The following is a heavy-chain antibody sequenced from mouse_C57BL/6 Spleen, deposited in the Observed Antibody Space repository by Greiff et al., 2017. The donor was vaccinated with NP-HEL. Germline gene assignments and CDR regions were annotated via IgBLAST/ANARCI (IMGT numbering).Heavy chain of an antibody. CDR2: INPSSGYP. Sequence: VQLQESGAELAKPGDSVKLSCTASGFTFTSYWMHWVQQRPGQGLEWIGYINPSSGYPKYNQKFKDKATLTADKYSSTAYRQLSSLTYEDSAVYYCARGNYGSSYWYFDVWGTGTTVTVSS. V-gene: IGHV1-7*01. CDR1: GFTFTSYW. D-gene: IGHD1-1*01. J-gene: IGHJ1*03. CDR3: ARGNYGSSYWYFDV.